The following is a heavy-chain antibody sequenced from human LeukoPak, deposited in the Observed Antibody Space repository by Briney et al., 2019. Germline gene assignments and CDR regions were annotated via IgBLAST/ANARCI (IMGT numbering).Heavy chain of an antibody. D-gene: IGHD6-13*01. Sequence: GGSLRLSCAASGFTFSSYSMNWVRQAPGKGLEWVSSISSSSSYIYYADSVKGRFTISRDNAKNSLYLQMNSLRAEDTAVYYCARGPGSSWPYYYYYYMDVWGKGTTVTVSS. CDR3: ARGPGSSWPYYYYYYMDV. CDR1: GFTFSSYS. V-gene: IGHV3-21*01. CDR2: ISSSSSYI. J-gene: IGHJ6*03.